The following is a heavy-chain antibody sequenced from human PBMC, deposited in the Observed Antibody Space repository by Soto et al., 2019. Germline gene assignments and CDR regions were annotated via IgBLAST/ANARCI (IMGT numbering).Heavy chain of an antibody. D-gene: IGHD2-15*01. CDR1: GGSIRSYGYY. Sequence: QLQLQESGPGLVKTSETLSITCTVSGGSIRSYGYYWGWIRQPPRKGLEWIGSIHDSGSTSYNPSLKSRLTISVDTSKNQFFLNLTSVTAADTAVYYCARLGSCDCQDYWGQRTLVTVSS. J-gene: IGHJ4*02. CDR2: IHDSGST. V-gene: IGHV4-39*01. CDR3: ARLGSCDCQDY.